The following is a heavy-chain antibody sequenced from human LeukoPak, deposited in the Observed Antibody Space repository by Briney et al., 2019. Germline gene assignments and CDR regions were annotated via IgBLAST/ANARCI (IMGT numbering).Heavy chain of an antibody. V-gene: IGHV1-24*01. CDR1: GYTLTELS. Sequence: EASVKVSCKVSGYTLTELSMHWVRQAPGKGLEWMGGFDPEDGETIYAQKFQGRVTMTEDTSTDTAYMELSSLRSEDTAVYYCARDSQFASARYDSDAFDIWGQGTMVTVSS. D-gene: IGHD3-22*01. CDR3: ARDSQFASARYDSDAFDI. CDR2: FDPEDGET. J-gene: IGHJ3*02.